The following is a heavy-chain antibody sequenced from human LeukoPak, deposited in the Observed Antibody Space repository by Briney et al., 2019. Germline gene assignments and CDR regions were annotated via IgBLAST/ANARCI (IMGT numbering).Heavy chain of an antibody. J-gene: IGHJ4*02. V-gene: IGHV5-51*01. Sequence: GESLKISCKGSGYSFTSYWIGWVRQMPGKGLEWMGIIYPGDSDTRYSPSFQGQVTISADKSISTAYLQWSSLKASDTAMYYCAGLVHYDFWSGLDDYWGQGTLVTVSS. D-gene: IGHD3-3*01. CDR3: AGLVHYDFWSGLDDY. CDR1: GYSFTSYW. CDR2: IYPGDSDT.